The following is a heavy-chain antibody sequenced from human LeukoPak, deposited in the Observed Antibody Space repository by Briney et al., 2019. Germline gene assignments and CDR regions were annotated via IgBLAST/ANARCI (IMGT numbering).Heavy chain of an antibody. CDR1: GFTFSSYG. D-gene: IGHD2-8*01. Sequence: GGSLRLSCAASGFTFSSYGMHWVRQAPGKGLEWAAVIWHDGNNKYYADSVKGRFTISRDNSKNTLYLQMNTLRAEDTAVCYCARGPGSSVYASAIDYWGQGTLVTVSS. CDR2: IWHDGNNK. J-gene: IGHJ4*02. CDR3: ARGPGSSVYASAIDY. V-gene: IGHV3-33*01.